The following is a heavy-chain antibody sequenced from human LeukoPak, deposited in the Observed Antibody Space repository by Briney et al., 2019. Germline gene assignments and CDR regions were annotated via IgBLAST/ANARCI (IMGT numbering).Heavy chain of an antibody. CDR1: AGSISSYY. D-gene: IGHD3-9*01. CDR2: IYYTRSN. Sequence: SETLSLTCTVSAGSISSYYWSWIRQPPGKGLEWIGYIYYTRSNNYNPSLKSRVTISVDTSKNQFSLKLSSVTAADTAVYYCARFLYYDLLSSYYGDGYFDSWGQGTLVTVSS. CDR3: ARFLYYDLLSSYYGDGYFDS. J-gene: IGHJ4*02. V-gene: IGHV4-59*01.